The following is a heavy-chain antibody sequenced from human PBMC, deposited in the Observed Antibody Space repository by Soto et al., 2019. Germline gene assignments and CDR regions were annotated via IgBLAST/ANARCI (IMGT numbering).Heavy chain of an antibody. CDR3: ASGKLGSDAFDI. D-gene: IGHD7-27*01. V-gene: IGHV4-31*03. CDR2: IYYSGST. Sequence: SSETLSLTCTVSGGSISSGGYYWSWIRQHPGKGLEWIGYIYYSGSTYYNPSLKSRVTISVDTSKNQFSLKLSSVTAADTAVYYCASGKLGSDAFDIWGQGTMVTVSS. CDR1: GGSISSGGYY. J-gene: IGHJ3*02.